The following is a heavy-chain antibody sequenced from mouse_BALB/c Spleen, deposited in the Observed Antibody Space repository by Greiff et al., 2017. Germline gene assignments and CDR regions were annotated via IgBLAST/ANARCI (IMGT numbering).Heavy chain of an antibody. CDR3: ARSGYYYGSSYPFAY. V-gene: IGHV8-12*01. J-gene: IGHJ3*01. Sequence: QVTLKVSGPGILQPSQTLSLTCSFSGFSLSTSGMGVSWIRQPSGKGLEWLAHIYWDDDKRYNPSLKSRLTISKDTSSNQVFLKITSVDTADTATYYCARSGYYYGSSYPFAYWGQGTLVTVSA. CDR1: GFSLSTSGMG. CDR2: IYWDDDK. D-gene: IGHD1-1*01.